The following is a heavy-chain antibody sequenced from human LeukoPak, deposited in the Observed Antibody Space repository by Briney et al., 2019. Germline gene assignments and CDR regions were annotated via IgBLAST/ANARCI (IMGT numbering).Heavy chain of an antibody. D-gene: IGHD3-10*01. J-gene: IGHJ4*02. Sequence: GRSLRLSCAASGFILSDYYMSWIRQAPGKGLEWVSYISSSSSYTINADSVKGRFTVFRDNAKNLVFLQMNRLRAEDTAVYYCARDRGDSGSSDYWGQGTLVTVSS. CDR2: ISSSSSYT. CDR1: GFILSDYY. V-gene: IGHV3-11*06. CDR3: ARDRGDSGSSDY.